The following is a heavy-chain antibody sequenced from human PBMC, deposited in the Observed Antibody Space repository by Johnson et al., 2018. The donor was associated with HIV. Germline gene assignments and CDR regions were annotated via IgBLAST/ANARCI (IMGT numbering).Heavy chain of an antibody. Sequence: VQLVESGGGLVKPGGSLRLSCAASGFSFSNAWMTWVRQAPGKGLEWIGHIKSKTDGGTTDYAALVKGRFTISRDRSKNTVSLQMNSLRVEDTAVYYFARDDRPDGFDIWGQGTMVTVSS. J-gene: IGHJ3*02. D-gene: IGHD1-14*01. CDR1: GFSFSNAW. CDR2: IKSKTDGGTT. CDR3: ARDDRPDGFDI. V-gene: IGHV3-15*01.